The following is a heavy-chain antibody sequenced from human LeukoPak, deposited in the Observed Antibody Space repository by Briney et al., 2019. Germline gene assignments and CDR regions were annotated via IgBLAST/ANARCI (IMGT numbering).Heavy chain of an antibody. J-gene: IGHJ4*02. CDR1: GFTFSSYG. D-gene: IGHD1-7*01. Sequence: GRSLRLSCVASGFTFSSYGIHWVRQAPGKRLEWVAVIWSDGSKTYYGDSVKGRFTISRDNPKNTVYLEMSGLRGEDTAVYYCARLGTVGYFDYWGQGTLVTVSS. CDR2: IWSDGSKT. CDR3: ARLGTVGYFDY. V-gene: IGHV3-33*01.